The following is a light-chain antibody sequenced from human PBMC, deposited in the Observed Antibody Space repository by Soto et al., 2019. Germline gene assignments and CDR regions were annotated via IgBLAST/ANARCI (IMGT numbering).Light chain of an antibody. CDR3: QVCDTTNPVI. CDR2: DVG. V-gene: IGLV3-21*02. CDR1: NIEIKS. Sequence: SYELTQPPSVSVAPGQTARITCGGNNIEIKSVNWYQQKPGQAPALVVYDVGDRTTGIPERFYGSKSGNTATLTTSRVEAEDEADYYCQVCDTTNPVIFGGGTKLTVL. J-gene: IGLJ2*01.